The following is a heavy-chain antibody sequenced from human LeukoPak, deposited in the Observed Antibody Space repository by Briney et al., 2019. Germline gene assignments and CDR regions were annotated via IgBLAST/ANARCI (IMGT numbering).Heavy chain of an antibody. Sequence: GGSLRLSCAASGFSISIAWMSWVRQAPGKGLEWVGRIKSKGDGETRDYAAPVKDRFIISRDDSKNMLYLQMNSLKTEDTAIYYCAAVGEWLSNAFNLWGQGTMVTVSA. V-gene: IGHV3-15*01. J-gene: IGHJ3*01. CDR3: AAVGEWLSNAFNL. D-gene: IGHD3-22*01. CDR1: GFSISIAW. CDR2: IKSKGDGETR.